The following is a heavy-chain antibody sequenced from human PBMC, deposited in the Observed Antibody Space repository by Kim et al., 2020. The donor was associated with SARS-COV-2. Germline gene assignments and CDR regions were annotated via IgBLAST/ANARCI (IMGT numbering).Heavy chain of an antibody. CDR2: ST. V-gene: IGHV4-39*01. J-gene: IGHJ5*02. Sequence: STYYNPSLKSRVTISVDASKDQFSLKLSSVTAADSAVDYCASSSSSLFDPWGQGTLVTVSS. D-gene: IGHD6-13*01. CDR3: ASSSSSLFDP.